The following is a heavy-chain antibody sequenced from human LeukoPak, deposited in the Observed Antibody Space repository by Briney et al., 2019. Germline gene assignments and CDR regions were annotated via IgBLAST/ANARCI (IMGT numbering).Heavy chain of an antibody. CDR2: IYYSGST. D-gene: IGHD6-13*01. V-gene: IGHV4-59*01. CDR1: GGSISSYY. Sequence: PSETLSLTCTVSGGSISSYYWSWIRQPPGKGLEWIGYIYYSGSTNYNPSLKSRVTISVDTSKNQFSLKLSSVTVADTAVYYCARDGYGYSSSWYDYWGQGTLVTVSS. J-gene: IGHJ4*02. CDR3: ARDGYGYSSSWYDY.